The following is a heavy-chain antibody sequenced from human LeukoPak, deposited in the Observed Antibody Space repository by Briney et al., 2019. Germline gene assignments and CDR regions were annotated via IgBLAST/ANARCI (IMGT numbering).Heavy chain of an antibody. V-gene: IGHV1-69*06. Sequence: ASVKVSCKASGYTFTSYYMHWVRQAPGQGLEWMGGIIPIFGTANYAQKFQGRVTITADKSTSTAYMELSSLRSEDTAVYYCARGKNWSGYYNIDYWGQGTLVTVSS. CDR3: ARGKNWSGYYNIDY. D-gene: IGHD3-3*01. J-gene: IGHJ4*02. CDR2: IIPIFGTA. CDR1: GYTFTSYY.